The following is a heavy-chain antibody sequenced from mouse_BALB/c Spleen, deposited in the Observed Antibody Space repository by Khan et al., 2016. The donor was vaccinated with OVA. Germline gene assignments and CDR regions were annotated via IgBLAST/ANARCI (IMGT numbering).Heavy chain of an antibody. CDR2: IYPGSGNT. V-gene: IGHV1-76*01. J-gene: IGHJ2*02. Sequence: QVQLQQSGTELARPAASVKLSCKASGYTFTAFYITWVNQRTGRDLEWFGGIYPGSGNTYYHATFKGKTSLTADKSSNTASMQLSTLTSEYSAVYIGARMDTASLDYWGQGTSLTVSS. CDR3: ARMDTASLDY. CDR1: GYTFTAFY. D-gene: IGHD6-2*01.